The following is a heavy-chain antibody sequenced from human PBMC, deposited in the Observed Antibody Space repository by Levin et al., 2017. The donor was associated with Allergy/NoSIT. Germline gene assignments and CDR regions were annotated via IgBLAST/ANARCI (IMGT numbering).Heavy chain of an antibody. CDR1: GYTFTSYG. CDR3: ARGREGYCSSTSCYIVGGFDP. J-gene: IGHJ5*02. D-gene: IGHD2-2*02. V-gene: IGHV1-18*01. CDR2: ISAYNGNT. Sequence: ASVKVSCKASGYTFTSYGISWVRQAPGQGLEWMGWISAYNGNTNYAQKLQGRVTMTTDTSTSTAYMELRSLRSDDTAVYYCARGREGYCSSTSCYIVGGFDPWGQGTLVTVSS.